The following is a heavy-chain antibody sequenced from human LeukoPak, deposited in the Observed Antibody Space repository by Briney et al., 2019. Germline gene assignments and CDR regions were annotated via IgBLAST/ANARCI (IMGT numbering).Heavy chain of an antibody. CDR3: ARDLLGSASSYSSGAWDY. Sequence: VKVSCKASGGTFNNYAISWVRQAPGQGLEWMGGIIPLFGTADYAQKFQGRVTITADESTSTAYMELSSLRLEDTAVYYCARDLLGSASSYSSGAWDYWGQGTLVTVSS. CDR2: IIPLFGTA. D-gene: IGHD3-22*01. CDR1: GGTFNNYA. V-gene: IGHV1-69*13. J-gene: IGHJ4*02.